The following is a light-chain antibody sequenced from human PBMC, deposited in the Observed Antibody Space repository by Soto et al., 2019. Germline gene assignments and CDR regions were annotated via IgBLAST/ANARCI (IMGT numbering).Light chain of an antibody. V-gene: IGKV1-5*01. CDR1: QSISSW. CDR3: QQYNSYSSWT. J-gene: IGKJ1*01. Sequence: DIQMTQSPSTLSASVGDRVTITCRASQSISSWLAWYQQKPGKAPKLLIYDASTFESGVPSRFSGSGSGTEFTLTISSLQTDDFATYYCQQYNSYSSWTFGQGTKV. CDR2: DAS.